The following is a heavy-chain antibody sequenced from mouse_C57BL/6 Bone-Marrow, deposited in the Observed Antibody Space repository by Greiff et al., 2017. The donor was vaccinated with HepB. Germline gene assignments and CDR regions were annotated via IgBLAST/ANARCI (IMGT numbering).Heavy chain of an antibody. CDR3: AIRTGPYYFDY. CDR2: INPSTGGT. D-gene: IGHD4-1*01. J-gene: IGHJ2*01. Sequence: VQLQQSGPELVKPGASVKISCKASGYSFTGYYMNWVKQSPEKSLEWIGEINPSTGGTTYNQKFKAKATLTVDKSSSTAYMQLKSLTSEDSAVYYCAIRTGPYYFDYWGQGTTLTVSS. CDR1: GYSFTGYY. V-gene: IGHV1-42*01.